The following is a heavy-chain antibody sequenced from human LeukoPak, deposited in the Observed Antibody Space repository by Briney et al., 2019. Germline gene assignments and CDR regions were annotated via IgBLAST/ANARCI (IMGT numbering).Heavy chain of an antibody. J-gene: IGHJ3*02. CDR2: ISSSRSTI. V-gene: IGHV3-48*04. CDR3: AREAKNTDTFDI. Sequence: GGSLRLSCSASGFTFSSYSMNWVRQAPGKGLEWVSYISSSRSTIYYADSVKSRFTISRDNAKNSLYLQMNSLRAEDTAVYYCAREAKNTDTFDIWGQGTMVTVSS. CDR1: GFTFSSYS.